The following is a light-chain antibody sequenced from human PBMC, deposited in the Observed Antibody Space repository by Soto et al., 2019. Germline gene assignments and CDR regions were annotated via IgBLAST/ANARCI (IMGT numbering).Light chain of an antibody. CDR3: QQSADSWT. Sequence: EILLTQSPGTLSLSAGERATLSCRASQSLSSNYLAWYQQRPGQAPRLLIYGASTRATGIPDRFSGSGSGTDFTLTISRLEPEDFAMYYCQQSADSWTFGQATQVEVK. V-gene: IGKV3-20*01. CDR2: GAS. CDR1: QSLSSNY. J-gene: IGKJ1*01.